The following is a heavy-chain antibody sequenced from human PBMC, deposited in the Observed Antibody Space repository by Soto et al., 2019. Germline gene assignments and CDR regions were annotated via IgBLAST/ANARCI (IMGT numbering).Heavy chain of an antibody. V-gene: IGHV2-5*02. J-gene: IGHJ4*02. CDR3: AHRRLSVSMSEFDY. D-gene: IGHD5-12*01. Sequence: QITLKESGPTLVKPTQTLTLTCTFSGFSLSTSGVGVGWIRQPPGKALEWLALIYWDDDKRYSPSLKSRLTTNKVTXXNQVVLTMTNMDPVDTATYYCAHRRLSVSMSEFDYWGQGTLVTVSS. CDR2: IYWDDDK. CDR1: GFSLSTSGVG.